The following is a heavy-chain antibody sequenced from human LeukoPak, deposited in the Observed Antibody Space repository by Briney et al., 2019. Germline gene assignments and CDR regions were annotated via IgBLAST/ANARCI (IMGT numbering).Heavy chain of an antibody. V-gene: IGHV4-59*12. J-gene: IGHJ6*03. D-gene: IGHD3-3*01. CDR3: ARDYGGDFWSGYYGYYYYMDV. Sequence: ASETLSLTCTVSGGSISSYYWSWIRQPPGKGLEWIGYIYYSGSTNYNPSLKSRVTISVDTSKNQFSLKLSSVTAADTAVYYCARDYGGDFWSGYYGYYYYMDVWGKGTTVTVSS. CDR1: GGSISSYY. CDR2: IYYSGST.